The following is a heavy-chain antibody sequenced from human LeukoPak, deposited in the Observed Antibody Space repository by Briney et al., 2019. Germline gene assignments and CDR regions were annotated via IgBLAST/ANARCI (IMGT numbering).Heavy chain of an antibody. CDR1: GFTVSSNY. CDR3: ARDLSGYFDY. CDR2: LYSGGST. J-gene: IGHJ4*02. D-gene: IGHD2-15*01. Sequence: PGGSLRLSCAASGFTVSSNYMSWVRQAPGKGPEWVSVLYSGGSTYSADSVKGRFTISRDNSKNTLYLQMNSLRAEDTAVYYCARDLSGYFDYWGQGTLVTVSS. V-gene: IGHV3-53*01.